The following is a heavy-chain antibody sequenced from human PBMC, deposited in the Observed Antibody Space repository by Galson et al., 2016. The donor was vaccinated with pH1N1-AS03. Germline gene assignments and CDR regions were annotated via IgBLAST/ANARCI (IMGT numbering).Heavy chain of an antibody. CDR3: AIKSVGYVSGSSYFDY. CDR2: MNPNSANT. D-gene: IGHD3-10*01. Sequence: SVKVSCKASGYTFISYVMHWVRLATGQGLEWMGWMNPNSANTGYAQKFQDRVTMTRNTSISTAYMELSSLRSEDTAVYYCAIKSVGYVSGSSYFDYWGQGTLVTVSS. CDR1: GYTFISYV. J-gene: IGHJ4*02. V-gene: IGHV1-8*01.